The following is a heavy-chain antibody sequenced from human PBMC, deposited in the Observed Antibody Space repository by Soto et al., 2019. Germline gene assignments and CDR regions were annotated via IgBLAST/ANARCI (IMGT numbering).Heavy chain of an antibody. D-gene: IGHD1-1*01. CDR1: GGTFSDFT. Sequence: SVKVSCKASGGTFSDFTINWVRQAPGQRLEWMGGIIPIFDTANYAENFQGRVTITADESTSKSFMEESSLRSEDTAVYYCARNGTLSGYSYGMDVWGQGTMVTVSS. CDR2: IIPIFDTA. J-gene: IGHJ6*02. V-gene: IGHV1-69*13. CDR3: ARNGTLSGYSYGMDV.